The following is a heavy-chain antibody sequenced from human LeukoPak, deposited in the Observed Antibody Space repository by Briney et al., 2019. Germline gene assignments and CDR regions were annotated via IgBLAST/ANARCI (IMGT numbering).Heavy chain of an antibody. CDR3: ARDPVGATNFDY. Sequence: ASVKVSCRASGYTFTSYGISWVRQAPGQGLEWMGWISAYNGNTNYAQKLQGRVTMTTDTSTSTAYMELRSLRSDDTAVYYCARDPVGATNFDYWGQGTLVTVSS. D-gene: IGHD1-26*01. CDR1: GYTFTSYG. J-gene: IGHJ4*02. CDR2: ISAYNGNT. V-gene: IGHV1-18*01.